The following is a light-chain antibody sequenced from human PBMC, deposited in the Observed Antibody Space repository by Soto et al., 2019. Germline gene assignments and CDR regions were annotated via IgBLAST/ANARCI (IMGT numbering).Light chain of an antibody. CDR2: GAS. Sequence: EIFMTQSPATLSVSPGEKVILSCRASQSVGTTLAWSQQKPGQAPSLLIRGASTRATGVPARFSGSGSETEFTLTISSLQSEDFAFYYCQQYSASPTFGGGTTLEIK. V-gene: IGKV3-15*01. CDR1: QSVGTT. J-gene: IGKJ4*02. CDR3: QQYSASPT.